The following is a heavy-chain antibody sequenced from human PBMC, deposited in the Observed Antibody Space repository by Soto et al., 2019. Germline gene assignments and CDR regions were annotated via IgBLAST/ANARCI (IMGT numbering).Heavy chain of an antibody. CDR1: GFTFSSYA. D-gene: IGHD2-21*01. Sequence: HPGGSLRLSCAASGFTFSSYAMSWVRQAPGKGLEWVSAISGSGGSTYYADSVKGRFTISRDNSKNTLYLQMNSLRAEDTAVYYCAKAKAAHSTFADYWGQGSLVTVCS. CDR3: AKAKAAHSTFADY. J-gene: IGHJ4*02. V-gene: IGHV3-23*01. CDR2: ISGSGGST.